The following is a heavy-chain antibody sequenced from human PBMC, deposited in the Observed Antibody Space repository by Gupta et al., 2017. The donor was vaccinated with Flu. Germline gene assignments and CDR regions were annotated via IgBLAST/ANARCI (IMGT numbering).Heavy chain of an antibody. CDR2: ISGSGGSV. CDR3: AKASREPDFMYYHNYGLDV. J-gene: IGHJ6*02. V-gene: IGHV3-23*01. Sequence: KGREWVSVISGSGGSVYYADSVKGRFTSSRDNSKNTLFMQMNSLRADDTAVYYWAKASREPDFMYYHNYGLDVWGQGTTVTVSS. D-gene: IGHD1-26*01.